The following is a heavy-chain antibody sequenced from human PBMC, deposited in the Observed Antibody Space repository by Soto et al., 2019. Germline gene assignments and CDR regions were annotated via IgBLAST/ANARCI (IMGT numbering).Heavy chain of an antibody. V-gene: IGHV4-39*01. CDR3: ARHSLALRKNNWFDP. J-gene: IGHJ5*02. CDR2: IFYLGSS. Sequence: SESLSLTCTVYGDSIISSDFYWGWVRQPPGKGLEWIGSIFYLGSSYYNPSLKSRVTMSVDTSKNQFSLRLRSVTAADTALYFCARHSLALRKNNWFDPWGQGIMVTVSS. CDR1: GDSIISSDFY. D-gene: IGHD3-3*02.